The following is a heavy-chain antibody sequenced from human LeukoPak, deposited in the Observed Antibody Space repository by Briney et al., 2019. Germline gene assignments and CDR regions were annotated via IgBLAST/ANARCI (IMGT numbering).Heavy chain of an antibody. CDR1: GGSFSGYY. Sequence: PSETLSLTCAVYGGSFSGYYWSWIRQPAGKGLEWIGRIHTSGSTNNNPSLKSRVTISVDTSKNQFSLRLSSVTAADTAVYYCARDDWSTSYYVYYYMDVRGKGATVTVSS. J-gene: IGHJ6*03. CDR3: ARDDWSTSYYVYYYMDV. CDR2: IHTSGST. D-gene: IGHD2-2*01. V-gene: IGHV4-4*07.